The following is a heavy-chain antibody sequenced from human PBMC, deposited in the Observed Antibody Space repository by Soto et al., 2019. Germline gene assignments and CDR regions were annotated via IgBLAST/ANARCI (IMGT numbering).Heavy chain of an antibody. CDR2: ISAYTGNT. J-gene: IGHJ4*02. Sequence: ASVKASCKASGCLFSDYGISCVRQAPGQANEWMGWISAYTGNTNYAQKFQGRVTMTTDTSTITAYMDLRSLRSDDTAVYYCSKASDVGAPCRLRDCKDHDWCQVTLVSVS. V-gene: IGHV1-18*01. D-gene: IGHD1-26*01. CDR3: SKASDVGAPCRLRDCKDHD. CDR1: GCLFSDYG.